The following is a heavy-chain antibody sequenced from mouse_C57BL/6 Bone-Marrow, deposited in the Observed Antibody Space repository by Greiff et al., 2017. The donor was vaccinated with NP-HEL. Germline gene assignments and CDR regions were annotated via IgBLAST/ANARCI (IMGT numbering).Heavy chain of an antibody. CDR1: GYNFTDDY. CDR3: SNFWFAY. V-gene: IGHV14-4*01. J-gene: IGHJ3*01. Sequence: EVMLVESGAELVRPGASVKLSCTASGYNFTDDYMHWVKQRPEQGLEWIGWIDPENGDTEYAQKFQGKATITADTSSNTAYLQLSSLTSEDTAVYYCSNFWFAYWGQGTLVTVSA. CDR2: IDPENGDT.